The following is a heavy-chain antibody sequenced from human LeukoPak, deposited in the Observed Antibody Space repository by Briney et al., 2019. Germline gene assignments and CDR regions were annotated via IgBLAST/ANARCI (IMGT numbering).Heavy chain of an antibody. Sequence: RPGGSLRLSCAASEFTFSNYEMKWVRQAPGKGLEWVAYISSSGNTKYYADSVRGRFTISRDNAKNSLYLQMNSLRAEDTAVSYCVLGGLYVVVTVEKYYYGMDVWGKGTTVTVSS. J-gene: IGHJ6*04. CDR2: ISSSGNTK. V-gene: IGHV3-48*03. CDR3: VLGGLYVVVTVEKYYYGMDV. CDR1: EFTFSNYE. D-gene: IGHD2-21*02.